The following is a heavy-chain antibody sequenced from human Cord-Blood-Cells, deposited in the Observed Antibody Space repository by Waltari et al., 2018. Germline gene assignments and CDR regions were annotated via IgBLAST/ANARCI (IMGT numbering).Heavy chain of an antibody. CDR1: GGSISSSSYY. CDR2: IYLRGRT. Sequence: QLQLQESGPGLVKPSETLSLTCTVSGGSISSSSYYWGWIRQPPGEGLGWIGSIYLRGRTYHNPSPKRRVNLSVETSKNPVSLKLSPVTAADTAVYYCARHSSSWYFDYWGQGTLVTVSS. V-gene: IGHV4-39*01. CDR3: ARHSSSWYFDY. D-gene: IGHD6-13*01. J-gene: IGHJ4*02.